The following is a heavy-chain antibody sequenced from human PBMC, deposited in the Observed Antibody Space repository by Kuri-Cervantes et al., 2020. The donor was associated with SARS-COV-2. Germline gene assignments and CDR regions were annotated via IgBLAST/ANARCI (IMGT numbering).Heavy chain of an antibody. Sequence: ASVKVSCKASGYTFPGYSMHWVRQAPGQGLEWMGWLNPNGGGKNYAQKFQGRVIMTRDTSISTAHMELSKLTPDDTAVYFCARRGMVAGPYCSSTSCSDAFDIWGQGTMVTVSS. CDR2: LNPNGGGK. D-gene: IGHD2-2*01. CDR1: GYTFPGYS. CDR3: ARRGMVAGPYCSSTSCSDAFDI. J-gene: IGHJ3*02. V-gene: IGHV1-2*02.